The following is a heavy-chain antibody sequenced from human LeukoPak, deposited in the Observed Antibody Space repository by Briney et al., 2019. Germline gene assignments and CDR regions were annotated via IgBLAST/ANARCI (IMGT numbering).Heavy chain of an antibody. CDR1: GFTFSSYS. V-gene: IGHV3-21*01. Sequence: GGSLRLSCAASGFTFSSYSMNWVRQAPGKGLEWVSSISSSSSYIYYADSVKGRFTISRDNAKNSLYLQMNSLRAEDTAVYYCARDRIAVAHFPFDPWGQGTLVTVSS. CDR2: ISSSSSYI. CDR3: ARDRIAVAHFPFDP. D-gene: IGHD6-19*01. J-gene: IGHJ5*02.